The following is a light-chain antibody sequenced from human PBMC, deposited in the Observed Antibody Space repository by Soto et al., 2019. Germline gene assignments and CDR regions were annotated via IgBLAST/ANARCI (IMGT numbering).Light chain of an antibody. J-gene: IGKJ5*01. V-gene: IGKV3-20*01. Sequence: EIVWTQSPGTLSLSPGERASLSCRASQSVNNNYLAWYQQKPGQAPRLLIYDASSRATGIPDRFSGSGSGTDFTLTINRLEPEDFAVFHCQQYDSSPITFGQGTRLEI. CDR2: DAS. CDR1: QSVNNNY. CDR3: QQYDSSPIT.